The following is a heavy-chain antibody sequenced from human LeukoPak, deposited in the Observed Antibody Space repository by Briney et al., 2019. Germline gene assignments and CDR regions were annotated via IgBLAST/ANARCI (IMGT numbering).Heavy chain of an antibody. CDR3: ARHGATYYDILTGYFYGMDV. CDR2: INHSGST. Sequence: SETLSLTCAVYGGSFSGYYWSWIRQPPGKGLEWIGEINHSGSTNYNPSLKSRVTILVDTSKNQFSLKLSSVTAADTAVYYCARHGATYYDILTGYFYGMDVWGQGTTVTVSS. D-gene: IGHD3-9*01. J-gene: IGHJ6*02. V-gene: IGHV4-34*01. CDR1: GGSFSGYY.